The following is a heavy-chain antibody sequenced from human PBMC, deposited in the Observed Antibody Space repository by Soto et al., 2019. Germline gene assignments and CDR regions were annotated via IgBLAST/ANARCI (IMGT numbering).Heavy chain of an antibody. Sequence: EVQLLESGGDLVQPGGSLRLSCAASEFTFSSYAMNWVRQAPGKGLEWVSHISGDGGTTYYAGSVKGRFTISRDNSKNMLYLQMNTLRVEDTAIYYCAKGDCASASCSSFYGVDVWGQGTTVTVSS. CDR2: ISGDGGTT. D-gene: IGHD2-2*01. J-gene: IGHJ6*02. CDR3: AKGDCASASCSSFYGVDV. V-gene: IGHV3-23*01. CDR1: EFTFSSYA.